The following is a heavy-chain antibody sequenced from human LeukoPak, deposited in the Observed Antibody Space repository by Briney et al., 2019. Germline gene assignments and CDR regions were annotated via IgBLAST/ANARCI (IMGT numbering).Heavy chain of an antibody. D-gene: IGHD3-10*01. CDR2: VNPNSGNT. CDR1: GYTFTSYD. V-gene: IGHV1-8*03. J-gene: IGHJ3*02. Sequence: ASVKVSCKASGYTFTSYDINWVRQATGQGLEWMGWVNPNSGNTGYAQKFQGRVTITRNTSISTAYMELSSLRSEDTAVYYCAREAGGSGSTDAFDIWGQGTMVTVSS. CDR3: AREAGGSGSTDAFDI.